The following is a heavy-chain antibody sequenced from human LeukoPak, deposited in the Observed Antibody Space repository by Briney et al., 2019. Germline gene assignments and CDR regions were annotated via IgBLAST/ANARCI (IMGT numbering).Heavy chain of an antibody. J-gene: IGHJ4*02. Sequence: SETLSLTCAVYGGPFSGYYWSWIRQPPGKGLEWIGEINHSGSTNYNPSLKSRVTISVDTSKNQFSLKLSSVTAADTAVYYCARGGLKPDYWGQGTLVTVSS. CDR3: ARGGLKPDY. CDR1: GGPFSGYY. CDR2: INHSGST. V-gene: IGHV4-34*01.